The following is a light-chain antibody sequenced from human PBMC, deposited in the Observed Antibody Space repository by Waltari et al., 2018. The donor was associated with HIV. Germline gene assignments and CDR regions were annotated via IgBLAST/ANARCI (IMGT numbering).Light chain of an antibody. Sequence: QSVLTQPPSVSGAPGRTVTISCTGGSSNIGADYDVHWYRQLPGVAPKVLIFADTDRPSVVPDRFSGSKSGTAASLAITCLQAEDEADYFCQSYDSSLSDWVFGGGTKLTVL. CDR2: ADT. V-gene: IGLV1-40*01. CDR3: QSYDSSLSDWV. J-gene: IGLJ3*02. CDR1: SSNIGADYD.